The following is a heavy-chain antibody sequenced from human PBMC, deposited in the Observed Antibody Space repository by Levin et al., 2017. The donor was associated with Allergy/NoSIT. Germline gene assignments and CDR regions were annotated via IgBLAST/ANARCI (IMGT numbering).Heavy chain of an antibody. CDR1: GFSLRTSGMR. Sequence: QTLSLTCTFSGFSLRTSGMRVSWIRQPPGKALEWLARIDWDDDKFYSTSLKTRLTISKDISKNQVVLTMTNMDPVDTATYYCARIQVWNDAFDIWGQGTMVTVSS. D-gene: IGHD1-1*01. CDR2: IDWDDDK. CDR3: ARIQVWNDAFDI. J-gene: IGHJ3*02. V-gene: IGHV2-70*04.